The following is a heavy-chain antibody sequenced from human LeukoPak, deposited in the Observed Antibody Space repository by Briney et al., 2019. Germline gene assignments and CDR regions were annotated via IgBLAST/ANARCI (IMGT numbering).Heavy chain of an antibody. D-gene: IGHD6-13*01. V-gene: IGHV3-74*01. CDR3: ARSARAAADY. J-gene: IGHJ4*02. CDR1: GFTFSSYE. Sequence: GGSLRLSCAASGFTFSSYEMNWVRQAPGKGLVWVSRINNDGSTTWYADAVKGRFTVSRDNAKSTLYLQMNSLRADDMGVYYCARSARAAADYWGQGTLVTVSS. CDR2: INNDGSTT.